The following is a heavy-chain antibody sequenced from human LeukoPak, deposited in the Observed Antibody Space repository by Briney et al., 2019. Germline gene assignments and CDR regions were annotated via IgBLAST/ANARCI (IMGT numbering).Heavy chain of an antibody. Sequence: GGSLRLSCAASGFTFSSYWMHWVRQAPGKGLVWVSRINSDGSSTSYADSVKGRFTISRDNAKNTLYLQMNSLRAEDTAVYYCARVTSGSSYRPFDWGQGTLVTVSS. V-gene: IGHV3-74*01. CDR2: INSDGSST. J-gene: IGHJ1*01. D-gene: IGHD3-10*01. CDR3: ARVTSGSSYRPFD. CDR1: GFTFSSYW.